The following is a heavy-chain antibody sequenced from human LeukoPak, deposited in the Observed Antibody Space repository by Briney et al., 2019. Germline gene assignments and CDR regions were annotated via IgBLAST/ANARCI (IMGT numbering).Heavy chain of an antibody. CDR2: ISGSGGST. V-gene: IGHV3-23*01. CDR1: GFTFSSYA. Sequence: GGSLRLSCAASGFTFSSYAMSWVRQAPGKGLEWVSAISGSGGSTYYADSVKGRFTISRDNSKNTLYLQMNSLRAEDTAVYYCAKVEGSAGFFGVVIMTGFDYWGQGTLVTVSS. J-gene: IGHJ4*02. D-gene: IGHD3-3*01. CDR3: AKVEGSAGFFGVVIMTGFDY.